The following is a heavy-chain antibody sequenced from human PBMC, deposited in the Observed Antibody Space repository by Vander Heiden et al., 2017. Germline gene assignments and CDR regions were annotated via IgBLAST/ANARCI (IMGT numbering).Heavy chain of an antibody. CDR3: ARMYYYDSSGYYYNWFDP. J-gene: IGHJ5*02. V-gene: IGHV1-69*01. D-gene: IGHD3-22*01. CDR1: GGTFSSYA. Sequence: QVQLVQSGAAVKKPGSSVKVSCKASGGTFSSYAISWVRQAPGQGLEWMGGIIPIFGTANYAQKFQGRVTITADESTSTAYMELSSLRSEDTAVYYCARMYYYDSSGYYYNWFDPWGQGTLVTVTS. CDR2: IIPIFGTA.